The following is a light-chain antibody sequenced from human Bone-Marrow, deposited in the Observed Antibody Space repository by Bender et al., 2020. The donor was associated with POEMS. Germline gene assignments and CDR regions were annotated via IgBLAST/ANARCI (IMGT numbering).Light chain of an antibody. J-gene: IGLJ2*01. CDR3: CSHAGAATLVV. CDR1: SSNIGAHA. Sequence: QSVLTQPPSASGTPGQRVTISCSGGSSNIGAHAVNWYQHLPGTAPKLLIYSSHLRPSEVPDRFSGSKSGNTASLTISGLQDEDEAHYYCCSHAGAATLVVFGGGTKVIVL. CDR2: SSH. V-gene: IGLV1-44*01.